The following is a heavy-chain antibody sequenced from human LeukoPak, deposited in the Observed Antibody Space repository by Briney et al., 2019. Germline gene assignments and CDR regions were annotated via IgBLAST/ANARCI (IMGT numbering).Heavy chain of an antibody. Sequence: AGGSLRLSCAASGFTFSSYSMNWVRQAPGKGLEWVSSIISSSYIYYADSVKGRFTISRDNAKNSLYLQMNSPRAEDTAVYYCARDRGYYDSSGYYDFDYWGQGTLVTVSS. J-gene: IGHJ4*02. CDR1: GFTFSSYS. CDR2: IISSSYI. CDR3: ARDRGYYDSSGYYDFDY. D-gene: IGHD3-22*01. V-gene: IGHV3-21*01.